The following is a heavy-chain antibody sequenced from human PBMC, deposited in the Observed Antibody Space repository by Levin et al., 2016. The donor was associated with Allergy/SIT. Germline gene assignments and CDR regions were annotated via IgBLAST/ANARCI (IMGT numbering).Heavy chain of an antibody. Sequence: LRLSCTVSGGSISSGSYYWSWIRQPAGKGLEWIGRIYTSGSTNYNPSLKSRVTISVDTSKNQFSLKLSSVTAADTAVYYCARDLAFDIWGQGTMVTVSS. J-gene: IGHJ3*02. V-gene: IGHV4-61*02. CDR1: GGSISSGSYY. CDR3: ARDLAFDI. CDR2: IYTSGST.